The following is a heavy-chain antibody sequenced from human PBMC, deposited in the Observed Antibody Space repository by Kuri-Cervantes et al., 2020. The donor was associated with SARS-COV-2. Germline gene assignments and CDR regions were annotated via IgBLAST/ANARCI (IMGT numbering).Heavy chain of an antibody. J-gene: IGHJ5*02. CDR2: IYWDDDK. CDR3: ARKQYYDFWSGHTMSWFDP. D-gene: IGHD3-3*01. CDR1: GFSLSTSGVG. V-gene: IGHV2-5*02. Sequence: SGPTLVKPTQTLTLTCTFSGFSLSTSGVGVGWIRQPPGKALEWLALIYWDDDKRYSPSLKSRLTTTKDTSKNQVVLTMTNMDPVDTATYYCARKQYYDFWSGHTMSWFDPWGQGTLVTVSS.